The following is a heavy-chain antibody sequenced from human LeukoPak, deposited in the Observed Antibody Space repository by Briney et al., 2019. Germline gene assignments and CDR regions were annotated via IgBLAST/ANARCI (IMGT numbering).Heavy chain of an antibody. CDR3: ARAWGYWGSNLHFDC. Sequence: SETLSLTCTVSGGSLSSYYWSWIRQPPGKGLEWIGYIYYSGSTNYNPSLKSRVTISVDTSKNQFSLKLSSVTAADTAVYYCARAWGYWGSNLHFDCWGQGTLVTVSS. D-gene: IGHD7-27*01. J-gene: IGHJ4*02. CDR2: IYYSGST. CDR1: GGSLSSYY. V-gene: IGHV4-59*01.